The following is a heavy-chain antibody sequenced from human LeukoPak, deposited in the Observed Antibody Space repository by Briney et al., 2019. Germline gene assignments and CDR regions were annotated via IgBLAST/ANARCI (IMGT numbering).Heavy chain of an antibody. CDR1: GFTFSTYG. D-gene: IGHD6-19*01. V-gene: IGHV3-33*01. J-gene: IGHJ3*02. CDR2: IWYDGSNK. Sequence: GRSLRLSCAASGFTFSTYGIHWVRQAPGKGLEWVAVIWYDGSNKYYADSVKGRFTISGDNSKNTLYLQMNSLRAGDTAVYYCARAKDNSGRDGFDIWGQGTMVTVSS. CDR3: ARAKDNSGRDGFDI.